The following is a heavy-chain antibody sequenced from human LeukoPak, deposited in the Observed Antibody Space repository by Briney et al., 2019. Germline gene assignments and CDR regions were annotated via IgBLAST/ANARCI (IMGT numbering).Heavy chain of an antibody. J-gene: IGHJ4*01. CDR2: VASDGIFR. Sequence: PGGSLRLSCAASGFTFSYYGMHWVRQAPGKGLEWVAYVASDGIFRDYVDSVKGRFTVSRDNSKDTLYLQMDSLRTEDTGVYYCANLPYNWNTHFDDYWGHGTLVTVSS. CDR3: ANLPYNWNTHFDDY. CDR1: GFTFSYYG. V-gene: IGHV3-30*02. D-gene: IGHD1-1*01.